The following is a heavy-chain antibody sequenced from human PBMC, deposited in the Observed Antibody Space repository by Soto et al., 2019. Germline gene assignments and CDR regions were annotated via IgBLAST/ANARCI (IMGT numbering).Heavy chain of an antibody. D-gene: IGHD3-9*01. CDR1: GYTFTSYY. V-gene: IGHV1-46*03. CDR2: INPSGGST. Sequence: ASVKVSCKASGYTFTSYYMHWVRQAPGQGLEWMGIINPSGGSTSYAQKFQGRVTMTRDTSTSTVYMELSSLRSEDTAVYYCARGESLTGYYGWFDPWGQGTLVTVSS. CDR3: ARGESLTGYYGWFDP. J-gene: IGHJ5*02.